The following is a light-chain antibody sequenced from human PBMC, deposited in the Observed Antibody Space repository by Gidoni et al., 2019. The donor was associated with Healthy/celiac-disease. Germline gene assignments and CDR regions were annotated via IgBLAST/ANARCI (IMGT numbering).Light chain of an antibody. CDR2: GAS. CDR3: QQYGSSPWT. J-gene: IGKJ1*01. CDR1: QSVSSNY. Sequence: EIVLPQSPGTLSLSPGESATLPCRASQSVSSNYLAWYQQKPGQAPRLLIYGASSRATGIPDRFSGSGSGTDFTLTISRLEAEDFAVYYCQQYGSSPWTFGQGTKVEIK. V-gene: IGKV3-20*01.